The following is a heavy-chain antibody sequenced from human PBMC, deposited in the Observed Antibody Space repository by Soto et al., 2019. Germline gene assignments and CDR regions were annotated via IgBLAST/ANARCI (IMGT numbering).Heavy chain of an antibody. D-gene: IGHD3-3*01. Sequence: GGSLRLSCAASGFTFSSYAMHWVRQAPGKGLEWVSSISSSSSYIYYADSVKGRFTISRDNAKNSLYLQMNSLRAEDTAVYYCARDLRALLNYDFWSGYSYYYYYYGMDVWGQGTTVTVSS. CDR1: GFTFSSYA. CDR2: ISSSSSYI. CDR3: ARDLRALLNYDFWSGYSYYYYYYGMDV. J-gene: IGHJ6*02. V-gene: IGHV3-21*01.